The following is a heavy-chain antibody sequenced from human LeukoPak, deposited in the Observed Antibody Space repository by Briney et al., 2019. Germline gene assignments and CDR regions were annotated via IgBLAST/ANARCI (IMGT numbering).Heavy chain of an antibody. CDR2: ISSSGYT. CDR3: ARRTSGAKDL. V-gene: IGHV3-23*05. Sequence: GGSLRLSCAASGFIFSDSVMSWVGQAPGKGVQWVADISSSGYTDNVDSLKGRFSISRDNSKDTLYLQMNSLRVEDTAVYYCARRTSGAKDLWGKGTTVTVSP. D-gene: IGHD3-16*01. CDR1: GFIFSDSV. J-gene: IGHJ6*04.